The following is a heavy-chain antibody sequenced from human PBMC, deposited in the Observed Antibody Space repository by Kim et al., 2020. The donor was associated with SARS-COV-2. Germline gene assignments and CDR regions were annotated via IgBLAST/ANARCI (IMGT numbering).Heavy chain of an antibody. J-gene: IGHJ2*01. CDR2: IYYSGST. V-gene: IGHV4-39*01. CDR1: GGSISSSSYY. Sequence: SETLSLTCTVSGGSISSSSYYWGWIRQPPGKGLEWIGSIYYSGSTYYNPSLKSRVTISVDTSKNQFSLKLSSVTAADTAVYYCARLPGLGRGYFDLWGRGTLVTVSS. D-gene: IGHD7-27*01. CDR3: ARLPGLGRGYFDL.